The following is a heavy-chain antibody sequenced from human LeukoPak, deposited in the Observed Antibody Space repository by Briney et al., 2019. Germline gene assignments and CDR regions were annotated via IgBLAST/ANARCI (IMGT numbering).Heavy chain of an antibody. Sequence: GGSLRLSCAASGFTFSSYEMNWVRQAPRKGLEWVSYISSSGSTIYYADSVKGRFTISRDNAKNSLYLQMNSLRAEDTAVYYCAREKVRGMDVWGQGTTVTVSS. CDR1: GFTFSSYE. V-gene: IGHV3-48*03. J-gene: IGHJ6*02. CDR2: ISSSGSTI. CDR3: AREKVRGMDV.